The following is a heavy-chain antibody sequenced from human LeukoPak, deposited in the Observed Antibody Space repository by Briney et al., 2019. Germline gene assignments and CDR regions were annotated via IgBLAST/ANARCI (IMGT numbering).Heavy chain of an antibody. CDR2: IYPGDSDT. CDR3: ARQPDIEDGSGWREI. CDR1: GYSFTSYW. J-gene: IGHJ3*02. Sequence: GESLKTSCKGSGYSFTSYWIGWVRQMPGKGLEWMGIIYPGDSDTRYSPSFQGQVTISADKSISTAYLQWSSLKASDTAMYYCARQPDIEDGSGWREIWGQGTMVTVSS. V-gene: IGHV5-51*01. D-gene: IGHD6-19*01.